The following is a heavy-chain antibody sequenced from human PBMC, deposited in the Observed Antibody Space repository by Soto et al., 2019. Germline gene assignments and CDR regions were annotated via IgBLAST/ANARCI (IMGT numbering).Heavy chain of an antibody. V-gene: IGHV3-30-3*01. CDR1: GFTISSYA. D-gene: IGHD2-21*02. Sequence: GGPLRLSCAASGFTISSYAMHWVRQAPGKGLEWVAVISYDGSDKYYADSVKGRFTISRDNSKNTLYLQMNSLRAEDTAVYYCARYIVVVTATYAFDIWGQGTMVTVSS. CDR3: ARYIVVVTATYAFDI. CDR2: ISYDGSDK. J-gene: IGHJ3*02.